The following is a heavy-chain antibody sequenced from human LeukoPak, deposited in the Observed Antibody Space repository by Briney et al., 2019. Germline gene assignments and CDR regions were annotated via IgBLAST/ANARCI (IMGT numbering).Heavy chain of an antibody. CDR1: GGSISSVTW. CDR3: ARIGGNFPSLDS. Sequence: PSETLSLTCAVSGGSISSVTWWSWVRQPPGKGLEWVGEIFQSGSANYNPSLKSRVTISVDKSKNQFSLNLSSVTAADTAVYYCARIGGNFPSLDSWGQGILVTVSS. V-gene: IGHV4-4*02. J-gene: IGHJ5*01. D-gene: IGHD4-23*01. CDR2: IFQSGSA.